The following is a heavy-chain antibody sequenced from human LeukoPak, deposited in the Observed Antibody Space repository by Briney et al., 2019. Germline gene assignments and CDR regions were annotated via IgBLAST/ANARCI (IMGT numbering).Heavy chain of an antibody. CDR2: IYPGDSST. V-gene: IGHV5-51*01. CDR3: ARGRLARSPYFDY. J-gene: IGHJ4*02. Sequence: GESLKISCKGSGYSFTNYWIAWVRQMPGKGLEWMGIIYPGDSSTKYSPSFQGQVTISADKSINIAYLQWSTLKASDTAMYYCARGRLARSPYFDYWGQGTLVTVSS. D-gene: IGHD6-19*01. CDR1: GYSFTNYW.